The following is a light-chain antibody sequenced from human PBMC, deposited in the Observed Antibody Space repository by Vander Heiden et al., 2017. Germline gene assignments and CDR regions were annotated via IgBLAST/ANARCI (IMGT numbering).Light chain of an antibody. V-gene: IGKV4-1*01. J-gene: IGKJ1*01. CDR1: QSVLYSSDNKNY. CDR3: QQYYRTPPT. Sequence: DIVMTQSPDSLAVSLGERATINCKSSQSVLYSSDNKNYLAWYQQKPGQPPKLLIYWASSRESGVPDRVSGSGSGTEFTLTISSLQAEDVAVYYCQQYYRTPPTFGQGTKVEIK. CDR2: WAS.